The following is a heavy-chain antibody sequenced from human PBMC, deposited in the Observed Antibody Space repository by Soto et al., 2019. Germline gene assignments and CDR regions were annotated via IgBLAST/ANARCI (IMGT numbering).Heavy chain of an antibody. D-gene: IGHD2-2*01. CDR1: GYTFTSYY. J-gene: IGHJ5*02. CDR3: ARVGGYCSSTSCWKTWFDP. Sequence: GASVKVSCKASGYTFTSYYINWVRQAPEQGHEWMGWISPYNGDSNYAQKFQGWVTMTRDTSISTAYMELSRLRSDDTAVYYCARVGGYCSSTSCWKTWFDPWGQGTLVTVS. CDR2: ISPYNGDS. V-gene: IGHV1-2*04.